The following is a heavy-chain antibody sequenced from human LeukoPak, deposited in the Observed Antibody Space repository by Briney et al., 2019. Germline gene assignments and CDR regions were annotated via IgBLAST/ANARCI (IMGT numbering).Heavy chain of an antibody. CDR3: ARAPSCNGGSCYSSYYYGMDV. D-gene: IGHD2-15*01. V-gene: IGHV3-66*01. CDR1: GFTVSNNY. CDR2: IYSGGTT. J-gene: IGHJ6*02. Sequence: PGGSLRLSCAASGFTVSNNYMSWVRQAPGKGLEWVSLIYSGGTTYYADSVKGRFTISRENAKNSLYLQMNSLRAGDTAVYYCARAPSCNGGSCYSSYYYGMDVWGQGTTVTVSS.